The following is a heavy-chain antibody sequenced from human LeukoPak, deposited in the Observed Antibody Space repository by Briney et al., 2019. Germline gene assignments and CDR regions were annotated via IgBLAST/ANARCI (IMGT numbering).Heavy chain of an antibody. Sequence: GGSLRLSCAASGFTFNNYWIHWVRQVPGKGLVWVSCINNDGSSASYVDSVKGRFTISRDNAKNTLFLQMNSLRAEDTAVYYCARRGTGHGMDVWGQGTTVIVSS. V-gene: IGHV3-74*01. D-gene: IGHD1-1*01. CDR1: GFTFNNYW. J-gene: IGHJ6*02. CDR3: ARRGTGHGMDV. CDR2: INNDGSSA.